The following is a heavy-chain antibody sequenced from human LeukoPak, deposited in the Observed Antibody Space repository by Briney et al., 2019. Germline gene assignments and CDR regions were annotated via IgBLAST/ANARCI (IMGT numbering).Heavy chain of an antibody. V-gene: IGHV1-2*02. CDR3: ARDQGGSYYGY. CDR2: INPNSGGT. J-gene: IGHJ4*02. Sequence: WMGWINPNSGGTNYAQKFQGRVTMTRDTSISTAYMELSRLRSDDTAVYYCARDQGGSYYGYWGQGTLVTVSS. D-gene: IGHD1-26*01.